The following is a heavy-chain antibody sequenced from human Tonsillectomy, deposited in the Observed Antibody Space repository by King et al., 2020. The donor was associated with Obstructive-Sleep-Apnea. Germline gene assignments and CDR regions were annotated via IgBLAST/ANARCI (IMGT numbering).Heavy chain of an antibody. Sequence: VQLQESGPGLVKPSQTLSLTCAVSGGSISSGAYSWSWIRQPPGKGLEWIVYIYYSGSTYYNPSLKRRVTISVDTSQNQFSPKLSSVTAADTAVYYCARGGDYGDYRTAVGADYWGQGTLVTVSS. D-gene: IGHD4-17*01. CDR2: IYYSGST. V-gene: IGHV4-30-4*07. J-gene: IGHJ4*02. CDR1: GGSISSGAYS. CDR3: ARGGDYGDYRTAVGADY.